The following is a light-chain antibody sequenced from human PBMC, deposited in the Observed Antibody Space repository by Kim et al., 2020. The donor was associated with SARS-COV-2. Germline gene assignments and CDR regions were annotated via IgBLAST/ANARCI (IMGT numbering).Light chain of an antibody. J-gene: IGLJ3*02. CDR3: SAWDSSLSSWV. V-gene: IGLV10-54*01. Sequence: QSDTLPCTGNRNNVCRKRAAWLQQHQGHPPKLLSYRHTNRPSGISERLSASRSGSTASLTITGLQPEDEADYYCSAWDSSLSSWVFGGGTQLTVL. CDR1: RNNVCRKR. CDR2: RHT.